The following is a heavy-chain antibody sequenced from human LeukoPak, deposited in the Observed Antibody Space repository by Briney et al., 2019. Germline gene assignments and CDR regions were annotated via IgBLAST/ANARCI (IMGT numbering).Heavy chain of an antibody. J-gene: IGHJ6*02. V-gene: IGHV4-34*08. CDR1: GFTFSSYS. CDR2: VSHSGST. D-gene: IGHD3-9*01. Sequence: GSLRLSCAASGFTFSSYSMNWIRQPPGKGLEWIGEVSHSGSTNYNSSLKSRVSISVDTSKNQFSLKLRSVTAADTAVYYCAHTESILTGNSPSDVWGQGTTVIVSS. CDR3: AHTESILTGNSPSDV.